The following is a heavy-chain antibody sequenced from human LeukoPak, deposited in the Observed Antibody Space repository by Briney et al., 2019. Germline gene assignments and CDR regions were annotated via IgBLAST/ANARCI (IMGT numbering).Heavy chain of an antibody. Sequence: GSLELSCAIPTVPVSSMYMSWVRQAPGGGLEGVSIIYSGGSIYHADSVKGRFSISRDTFKNTLHLQMNSLRAEDTAVYYCAIVARNCSFTDCYSTDHWGRGTLVTVAS. CDR1: TVPVSSMY. V-gene: IGHV3-66*01. J-gene: IGHJ4*02. D-gene: IGHD2-2*01. CDR3: AIVARNCSFTDCYSTDH. CDR2: IYSGGSI.